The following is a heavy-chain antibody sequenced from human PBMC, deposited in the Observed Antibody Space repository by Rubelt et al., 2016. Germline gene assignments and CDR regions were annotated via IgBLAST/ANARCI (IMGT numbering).Heavy chain of an antibody. D-gene: IGHD3-16*01. CDR3: ARGIRAILYYGMDV. V-gene: IGHV4-34*01. J-gene: IGHJ6*02. Sequence: QVQLQQWGAGLLKPSETLSLTCAVYGGSFSGYYWSWIRQPPGKGLEWIGEINHSGSTNYNPSLKSRVTISVDTSKNQFSLKLSSVTAADTAVDYCARGIRAILYYGMDVWGQGTTVTVSS. CDR2: INHSGST. CDR1: GGSFSGYY.